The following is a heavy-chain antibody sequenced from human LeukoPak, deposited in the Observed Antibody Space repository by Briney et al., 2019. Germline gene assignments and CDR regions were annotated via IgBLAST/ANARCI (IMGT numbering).Heavy chain of an antibody. Sequence: GASVKVSCKASGYTFTSYYMHWVRQAPGQGLERMGIINPSGGSTSYAQKFQGRVTMTRDTSTSTVYMELSSLSSEDTAVYYCARDGPVVGASYYYYGMDVWGQGTTVTVFS. J-gene: IGHJ6*02. CDR3: ARDGPVVGASYYYYGMDV. CDR1: GYTFTSYY. V-gene: IGHV1-46*01. D-gene: IGHD3-3*01. CDR2: INPSGGST.